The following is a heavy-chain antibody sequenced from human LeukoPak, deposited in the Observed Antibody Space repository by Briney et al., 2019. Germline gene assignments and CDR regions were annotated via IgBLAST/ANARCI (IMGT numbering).Heavy chain of an antibody. CDR3: ASGYSMDY. CDR1: GFTFSSYS. CDR2: ISSSSSTI. Sequence: GGYLRLSCAASGFTFSSYSMNWVRQAPGKGLEWVSYISSSSSTIYYADSVKGRFTISRDNAKNSLYLQMNSLRAEDTAVYYCASGYSMDYWGQGTLVTVSS. J-gene: IGHJ4*02. D-gene: IGHD6-13*01. V-gene: IGHV3-48*01.